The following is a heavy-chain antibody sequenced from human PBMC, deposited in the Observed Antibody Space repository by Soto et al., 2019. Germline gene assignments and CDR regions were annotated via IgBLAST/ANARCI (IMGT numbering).Heavy chain of an antibody. D-gene: IGHD2-8*01. J-gene: IGHJ4*02. CDR3: VRHPRIMVPRQHDYYFDT. CDR1: GASISSSSYY. V-gene: IGHV4-39*01. Sequence: QLQLQESGPGLVKPSETLSLICNVSGASISSSSYYWGWIRQPPGKGLEWFGSIFYSGSTYYNPSLKSRVTISIVTSQNQFSLRLTSVTAADTAVYYCVRHPRIMVPRQHDYYFDTWGPGYLVTVSS. CDR2: IFYSGST.